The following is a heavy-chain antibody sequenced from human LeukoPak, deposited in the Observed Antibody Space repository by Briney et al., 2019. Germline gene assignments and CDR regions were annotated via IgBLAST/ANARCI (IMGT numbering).Heavy chain of an antibody. Sequence: PGGSLRLSCAVSGFTFSSYAMSWVRQAPGTGLEWVSAISGSGGSTYYADSVKGRFTISRDNSKNTLYLQMNSLRAEDTAIYYCANERELQDPRNLGCWGQGTLVTVSS. CDR2: ISGSGGST. D-gene: IGHD5-24*01. V-gene: IGHV3-23*01. CDR3: ANERELQDPRNLGC. CDR1: GFTFSSYA. J-gene: IGHJ4*02.